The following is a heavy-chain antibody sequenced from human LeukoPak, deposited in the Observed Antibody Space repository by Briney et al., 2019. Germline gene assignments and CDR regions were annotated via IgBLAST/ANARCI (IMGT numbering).Heavy chain of an antibody. V-gene: IGHV1-46*01. CDR2: INPSGGST. D-gene: IGHD3-22*01. J-gene: IGHJ4*02. Sequence: ASVKVSCKASGYTFTSYYMHWVRQAPGQGLEWVGIINPSGGSTSYAQKFQGRVTMTRDMSTSTVYMELSSLRSEDTAVYYCAMTNYYDSSGYYYAYYFDYWGQGTLVTVSS. CDR3: AMTNYYDSSGYYYAYYFDY. CDR1: GYTFTSYY.